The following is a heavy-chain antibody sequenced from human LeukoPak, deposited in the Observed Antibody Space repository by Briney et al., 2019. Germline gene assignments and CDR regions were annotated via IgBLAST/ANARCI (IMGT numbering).Heavy chain of an antibody. CDR1: GFTFSSYA. Sequence: GGSLRLSCAASGFTFSSYAMHWDRQAPGKGLEWVAVISYDGSNKYYADSVKGRFTISRDNSKNTLYLQMNSLRAEDTAVYYCAKAPPYKKYFDYWGQGTLVTVSS. J-gene: IGHJ4*02. V-gene: IGHV3-30-3*01. CDR2: ISYDGSNK. CDR3: AKAPPYKKYFDY. D-gene: IGHD1-1*01.